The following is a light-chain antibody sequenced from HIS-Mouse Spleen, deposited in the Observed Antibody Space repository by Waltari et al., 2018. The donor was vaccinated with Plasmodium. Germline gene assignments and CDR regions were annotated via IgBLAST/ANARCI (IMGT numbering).Light chain of an antibody. Sequence: DIQMTQSPSSLSASVGDRVTITCRASQSLSSYLNWDQQKPGKAPKLLIYAAYSLQSGGPSRFSGSGSGTDFSLTISSLQPEDFATYYCQQSYSTWTVGQGTKVEIK. CDR2: AAY. CDR1: QSLSSY. J-gene: IGKJ1*01. V-gene: IGKV1-39*01. CDR3: QQSYSTWT.